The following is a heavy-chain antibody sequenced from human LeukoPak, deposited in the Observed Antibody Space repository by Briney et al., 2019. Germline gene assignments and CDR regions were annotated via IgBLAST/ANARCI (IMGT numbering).Heavy chain of an antibody. V-gene: IGHV4-59*08. D-gene: IGHD3-10*01. CDR1: GGSISSYY. Sequence: SETLSLTCTASGGSISSYYWSWIRQPPGKGLEWIGYIYYSGSTNYNPSLKSRVTISVDTSKNQFSLKLSSVTAADTAVYYCARRVVRGNWFDPWGQGTLVTVSS. J-gene: IGHJ5*02. CDR3: ARRVVRGNWFDP. CDR2: IYYSGST.